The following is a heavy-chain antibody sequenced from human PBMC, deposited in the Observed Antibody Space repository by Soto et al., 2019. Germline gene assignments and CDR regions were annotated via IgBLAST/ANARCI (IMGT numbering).Heavy chain of an antibody. CDR2: MSYDGTNE. D-gene: IGHD6-19*01. V-gene: IGHV3-30*04. CDR3: ARKWGTYSSASLDY. Sequence: GGSLRLSCAASGFSFTHYTINWVRQAPGKGLEWVAVMSYDGTNEYYADSVKGRFTISRDNSKSTVYLQMNSLTPEDTALYYCARKWGTYSSASLDYWGLGTLVTVSS. J-gene: IGHJ4*02. CDR1: GFSFTHYT.